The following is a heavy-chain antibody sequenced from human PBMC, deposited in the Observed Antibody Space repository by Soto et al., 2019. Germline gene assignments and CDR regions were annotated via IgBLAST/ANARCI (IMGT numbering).Heavy chain of an antibody. Sequence: QVQLVESGGGVVQPGRSLRLSCAASGFTFSSYGMHWVRQAPGKGLEWVAVLSYDGSNKYYADSVKGRFTISRDNSKNTLYLQMNSLRAEDTAVYYCAKDVAAAGLTYYYYGMDVWGQGTTVTVSS. CDR3: AKDVAAAGLTYYYYGMDV. V-gene: IGHV3-30*18. D-gene: IGHD6-13*01. J-gene: IGHJ6*02. CDR1: GFTFSSYG. CDR2: LSYDGSNK.